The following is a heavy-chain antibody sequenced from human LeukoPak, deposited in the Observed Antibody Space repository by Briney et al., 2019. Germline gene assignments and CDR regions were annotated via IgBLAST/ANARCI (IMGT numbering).Heavy chain of an antibody. V-gene: IGHV4-4*07. J-gene: IGHJ4*02. D-gene: IGHD3-3*01. CDR2: IYTSGST. CDR1: GGSISSYY. Sequence: SQTLSLTCTVSGGSISSYYWSWIRQPAGKGLEWIGRIYTSGSTNYNPPLKSRVTMSVDTSKNQFSLKLSSVTAADTAVYYCAREAFWSGYSAFDYWGQGTLVTVSS. CDR3: AREAFWSGYSAFDY.